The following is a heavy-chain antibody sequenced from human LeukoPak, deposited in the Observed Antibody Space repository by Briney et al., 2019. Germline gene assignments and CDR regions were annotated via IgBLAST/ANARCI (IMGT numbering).Heavy chain of an antibody. J-gene: IGHJ4*02. CDR3: AKNYRYFDY. D-gene: IGHD1-7*01. CDR2: INTSGGNT. Sequence: GGSLGLSCAASGFTFSSYGMSWVRQAPGKGLEWVSGINTSGGNTYYADSVKGRFTISRDNSKNTLSLQMNSLRAEDTGAYYCAKNYRYFDYWGQGTLVTVSS. CDR1: GFTFSSYG. V-gene: IGHV3-23*01.